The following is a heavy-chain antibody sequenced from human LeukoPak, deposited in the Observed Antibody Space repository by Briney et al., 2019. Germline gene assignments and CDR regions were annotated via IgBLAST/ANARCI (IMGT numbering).Heavy chain of an antibody. CDR2: ISYDGSNK. V-gene: IGHV3-30*18. Sequence: GGSLRLSCAASGFTFSSYGMHWVRQAPGKGLEWVAVISYDGSNKYYADSVKGRFTISRDSSKNTLYLQMNSLRAEDTAVYYCAKAKRDYYGSGSYYDYFDYWGQGTLVTVSS. CDR3: AKAKRDYYGSGSYYDYFDY. D-gene: IGHD3-10*01. J-gene: IGHJ4*02. CDR1: GFTFSSYG.